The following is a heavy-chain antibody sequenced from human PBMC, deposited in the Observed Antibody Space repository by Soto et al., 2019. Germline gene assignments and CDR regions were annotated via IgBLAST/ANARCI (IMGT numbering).Heavy chain of an antibody. Sequence: PSETLPLTCGVSSFSTQTPYLWGWIRQPPGKGLGWIGLISHSGRAISHPSFASRATISLDTTNNAGSLTLKSVTAADAAVYSCARGLSFRLVGPALDSLSHGTLVPVSS. D-gene: IGHD3-16*02. J-gene: IGHJ5*01. CDR3: ARGLSFRLVGPALDS. V-gene: IGHV4-38-2*01. CDR2: ISHSGRA. CDR1: SFSTQTPYL.